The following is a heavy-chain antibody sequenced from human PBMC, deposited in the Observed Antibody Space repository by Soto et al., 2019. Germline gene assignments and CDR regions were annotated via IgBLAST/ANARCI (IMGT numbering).Heavy chain of an antibody. J-gene: IGHJ6*02. CDR2: ISAYNGNT. V-gene: IGHV1-18*01. Sequence: ASVKVSCKASGYTFTSYGISWVRQAPGQGLEWMGWISAYNGNTNYAQKLQGRVTMTTDTSTSTAYMELRSLRSDDTAVYYCAIVRFLEWLLYEPNYYYGKDVWGQGTTVTVSS. D-gene: IGHD3-3*01. CDR1: GYTFTSYG. CDR3: AIVRFLEWLLYEPNYYYGKDV.